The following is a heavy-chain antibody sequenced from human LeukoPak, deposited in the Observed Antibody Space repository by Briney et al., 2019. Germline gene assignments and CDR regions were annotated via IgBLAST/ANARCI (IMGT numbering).Heavy chain of an antibody. CDR3: ARVNSSWYGDWYFDL. CDR1: GYTFTSYN. V-gene: IGHV1-8*01. CDR2: MNPKSGKI. D-gene: IGHD6-13*01. Sequence: ASVKVSCKASGYTFTSYNINWVRQATGQGLEWMGWMNPKSGKIGFAQKFQGRVTMTRNTSISTASMELNSLRSDDTAMYYCARVNSSWYGDWYFDLWGRGTLVTVSS. J-gene: IGHJ2*01.